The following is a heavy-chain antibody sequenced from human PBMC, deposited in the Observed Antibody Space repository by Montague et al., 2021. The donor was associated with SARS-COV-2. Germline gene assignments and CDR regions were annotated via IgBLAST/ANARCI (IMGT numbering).Heavy chain of an antibody. Sequence: SETLSLTCTVSGGSISRYSWTWIRQPPGKGLEWIGYIYNSGITNYNPSLTSRVTISVDTSKNQFSLKLSSVAAADTAVYYCARVGRGSSWYEVAFDIWGQGTRVTVSS. D-gene: IGHD6-13*01. CDR2: IYNSGIT. CDR3: ARVGRGSSWYEVAFDI. CDR1: GGSISRYS. V-gene: IGHV4-59*01. J-gene: IGHJ3*02.